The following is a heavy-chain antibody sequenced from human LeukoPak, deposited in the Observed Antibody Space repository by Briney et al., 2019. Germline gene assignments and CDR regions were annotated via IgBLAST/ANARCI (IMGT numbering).Heavy chain of an antibody. Sequence: SETLSLTCTVSGGSISSNNYYWAWIRQPPGKGLEWIGSIFYSGTTYYNPSLKSRVSISIDTSKNQFSLKLSSVAAADTAVYYCARVTAVTSVHYWGQGTLVTVSS. CDR1: GGSISSNNYY. J-gene: IGHJ4*02. V-gene: IGHV4-39*07. CDR2: IFYSGTT. D-gene: IGHD4-17*01. CDR3: ARVTAVTSVHY.